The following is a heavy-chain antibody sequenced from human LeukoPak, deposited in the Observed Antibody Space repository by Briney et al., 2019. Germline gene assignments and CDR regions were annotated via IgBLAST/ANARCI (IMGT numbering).Heavy chain of an antibody. CDR2: IYHSGST. CDR3: ARAGYDILTGLHR. V-gene: IGHV4-38-2*02. D-gene: IGHD3-9*01. CDR1: GYSISSGYY. J-gene: IGHJ4*02. Sequence: SETLSLTCTVSGYSISSGYYWGWIRQPPGKGLEWIGSIYHSGSTYYNPSLKSRVTISVDTSKNQFSLKLSSVTAADTAVYYCARAGYDILTGLHRWGQGTLVTVSS.